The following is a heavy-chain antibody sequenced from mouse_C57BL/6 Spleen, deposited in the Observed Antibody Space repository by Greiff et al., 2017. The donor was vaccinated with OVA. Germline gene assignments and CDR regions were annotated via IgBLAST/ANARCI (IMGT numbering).Heavy chain of an antibody. V-gene: IGHV5-4*01. CDR2: ISDGGSYT. J-gene: IGHJ2*01. Sequence: EVKVEESGGGLVKPGGSLKLSCAASGFTFSSYAMSWVRQTPEKRLEWVATISDGGSYTYYPDNVKGRFTISRDNAKNNLYLQMSHLKSEDTAMYYCARDGWDGYFDYWGQGTTLTVSS. CDR1: GFTFSSYA. D-gene: IGHD4-1*01. CDR3: ARDGWDGYFDY.